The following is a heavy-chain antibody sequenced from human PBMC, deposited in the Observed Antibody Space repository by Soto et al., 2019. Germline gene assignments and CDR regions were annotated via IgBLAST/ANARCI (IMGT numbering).Heavy chain of an antibody. CDR3: ARDNGREQYYDSSGYWYYFGY. J-gene: IGHJ4*02. CDR2: IYYSGST. Sequence: PSETLSLTCTVSGGSISSYYWSWIRQPPGKGLEWIGYIYYSGSTNYNPSLKSRVTISVDTSKNQFSLKLSSVTAADTAVYYCARDNGREQYYDSSGYWYYFGYWGQGTLVTVSS. V-gene: IGHV4-59*01. D-gene: IGHD3-22*01. CDR1: GGSISSYY.